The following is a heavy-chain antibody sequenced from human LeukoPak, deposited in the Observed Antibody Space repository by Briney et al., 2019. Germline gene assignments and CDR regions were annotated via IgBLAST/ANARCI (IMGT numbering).Heavy chain of an antibody. Sequence: SETLSLTCAVYGGSFSGYYWSWIRQPPGKGLEWIGEINHSGSTNYNPSLKSRVAISVDTSKNQFSLKLSSVTAAGTAVYYCARELGGWYNYWGQGTLVTVSS. CDR1: GGSFSGYY. V-gene: IGHV4-34*01. D-gene: IGHD6-19*01. CDR2: INHSGST. CDR3: ARELGGWYNY. J-gene: IGHJ4*02.